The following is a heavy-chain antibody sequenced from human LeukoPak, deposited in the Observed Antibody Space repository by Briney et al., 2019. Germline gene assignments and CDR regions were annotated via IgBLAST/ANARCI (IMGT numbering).Heavy chain of an antibody. CDR2: IYPDDSDT. CDR3: ARRGIVGAAFDY. J-gene: IGHJ4*02. CDR1: GYSFTTYW. V-gene: IGHV5-51*01. D-gene: IGHD1-26*01. Sequence: GGSLKISCKGSGYSFTTYWSGWVRQMPGKGLEWRWIIYPDDSDTRYRSWFQGQVTISAEKSTSTAYLQWSSLTASDTAMYYCARRGIVGAAFDYWGQGPLVTVSS.